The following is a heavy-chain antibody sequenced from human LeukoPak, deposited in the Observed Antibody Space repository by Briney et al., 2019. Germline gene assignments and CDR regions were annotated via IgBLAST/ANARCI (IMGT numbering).Heavy chain of an antibody. CDR3: AREFWFGEFKEVFYYYYYMDV. Sequence: GGSLRLSCAASGFTFDDYGMSWVRQAPGKGLEWVSGINWNGGSTGYADSVKGRFTISRDNAKNSLYLQMNSLRAEDTALYYCAREFWFGEFKEVFYYYYYMDVWGKGTTVTVSS. J-gene: IGHJ6*03. CDR1: GFTFDDYG. CDR2: INWNGGST. V-gene: IGHV3-20*04. D-gene: IGHD3-10*01.